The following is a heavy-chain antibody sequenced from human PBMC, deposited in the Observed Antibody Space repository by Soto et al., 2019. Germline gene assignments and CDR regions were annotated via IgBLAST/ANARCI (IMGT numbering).Heavy chain of an antibody. D-gene: IGHD2-2*01. Sequence: VQLLESGGGLAQPGGSLRLSCAASGFTFSSHPMSWVRQAPGKGLEWVSSIGSNGIATYYADSVKGRFTISRDSSRNTLSLQVNSLRAEDTAVYFCVRGALTSSFDYWGQGTLVTVSS. J-gene: IGHJ4*02. CDR3: VRGALTSSFDY. V-gene: IGHV3-23*01. CDR2: IGSNGIAT. CDR1: GFTFSSHP.